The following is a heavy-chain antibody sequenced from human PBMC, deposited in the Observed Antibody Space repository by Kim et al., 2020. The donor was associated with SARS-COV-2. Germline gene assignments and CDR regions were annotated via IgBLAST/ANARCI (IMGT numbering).Heavy chain of an antibody. V-gene: IGHV3-21*01. CDR2: ISSSSSYI. J-gene: IGHJ4*02. D-gene: IGHD6-19*01. Sequence: GGSLRLSCAASGFSFGTYSMNWVRQAPGKGLEWVSSISSSSSYIYYADSVKGRLTISRDNAKNSLYLQMNSLRVEDTAVYYCARGSGVSGGWYPVDYWGQGTLVTVSS. CDR3: ARGSGVSGGWYPVDY. CDR1: GFSFGTYS.